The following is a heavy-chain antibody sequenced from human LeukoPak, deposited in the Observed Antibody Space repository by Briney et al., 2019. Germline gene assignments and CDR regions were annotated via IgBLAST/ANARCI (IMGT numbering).Heavy chain of an antibody. CDR2: ISSSNNI. J-gene: IGHJ4*02. D-gene: IGHD4-17*01. Sequence: GGSLRLSCAASGFTFTSHSMNWVRQAPGKGLEWLSYISSSNNIYYADSAKGRFTISRDNAKNSLYLQVDSLRAEDTAVYYCARDYYGDYYFDSWGQGTLVTVSS. V-gene: IGHV3-48*01. CDR1: GFTFTSHS. CDR3: ARDYYGDYYFDS.